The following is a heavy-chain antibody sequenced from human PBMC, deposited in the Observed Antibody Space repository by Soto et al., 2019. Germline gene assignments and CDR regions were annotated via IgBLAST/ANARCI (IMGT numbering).Heavy chain of an antibody. V-gene: IGHV5-10-1*01. CDR1: GGTFSSYT. J-gene: IGHJ3*02. Sequence: ASVKVSCKASGGTFSSYTISWVRQMPGKGLEWMGRIDPSDSYTNYSPSFQGHVTISADKSISTAYLQWSSLKASDTAMYYCASRSIAAAGDDAFDIWGQGTMVTVSS. CDR3: ASRSIAAAGDDAFDI. CDR2: IDPSDSYT. D-gene: IGHD6-13*01.